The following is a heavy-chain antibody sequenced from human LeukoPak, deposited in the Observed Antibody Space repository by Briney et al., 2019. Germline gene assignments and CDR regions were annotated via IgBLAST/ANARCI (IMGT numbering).Heavy chain of an antibody. D-gene: IGHD3-10*01. CDR3: ASLYGSGKRWVDP. V-gene: IGHV3-72*01. Sequence: PGGSLRLSCAASGFTFSSYEMNWVRQAPGKGLEWVGRTRNKANSYTTEYAASVKGRFTISRDDSKNSLYLQMNSLNTEDTAVYYCASLYGSGKRWVDPWGQGTLVTVSS. CDR1: GFTFSSYE. J-gene: IGHJ5*02. CDR2: TRNKANSYTT.